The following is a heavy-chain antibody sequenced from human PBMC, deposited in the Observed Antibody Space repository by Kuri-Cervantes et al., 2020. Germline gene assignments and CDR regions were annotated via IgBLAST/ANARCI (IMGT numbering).Heavy chain of an antibody. D-gene: IGHD6-19*01. CDR1: GGSISSYC. CDR3: ARDPPGPRITVTGPVY. CDR2: IYHSGTT. Sequence: SETLSLTCTVSGGSISSYCWSWIRQPPGKGLEWIGSIYHSGTTYYNPSLQSRLTISLDKSKNHFSLRLSSVTAADTAIYYCARDPPGPRITVTGPVYWGQGTLVTVSS. J-gene: IGHJ4*02. V-gene: IGHV4-38-2*02.